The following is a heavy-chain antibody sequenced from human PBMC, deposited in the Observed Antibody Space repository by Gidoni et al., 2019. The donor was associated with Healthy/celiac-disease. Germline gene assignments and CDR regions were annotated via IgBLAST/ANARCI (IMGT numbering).Heavy chain of an antibody. V-gene: IGHV4-59*01. D-gene: IGHD3-3*01. Sequence: QVQLQESGPGLVKPSETLSLTCTVSGGSISSYYWSWIRQPPGKGLEWIGYRYYSGSTNYNPSLKSRVTISVDTSKNQFSLKLSSVTAADTAVYYCARVKTIFGVVIIMAFDIWGQGTMVTVSS. J-gene: IGHJ3*02. CDR3: ARVKTIFGVVIIMAFDI. CDR2: RYYSGST. CDR1: GGSISSYY.